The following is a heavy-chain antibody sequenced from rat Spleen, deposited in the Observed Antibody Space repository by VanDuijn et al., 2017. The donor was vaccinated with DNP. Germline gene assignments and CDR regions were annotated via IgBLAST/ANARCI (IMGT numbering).Heavy chain of an antibody. V-gene: IGHV5S10*01. Sequence: EVQLVESGGGLVQPGRSLKVSCAASGFTFSDYYMAWVRQAPKKGLEWVASIIYEGSRTYYGDSVRGRFTISRDNAKRILFLEMDSLRSEDTATYYCATGWVFDYWGQGVMVTVSS. CDR2: IIYEGSRT. J-gene: IGHJ2*01. CDR3: ATGWVFDY. CDR1: GFTFSDYY. D-gene: IGHD1-7*01.